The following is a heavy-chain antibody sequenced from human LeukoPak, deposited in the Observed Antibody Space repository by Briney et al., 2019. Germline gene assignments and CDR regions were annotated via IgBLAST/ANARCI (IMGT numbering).Heavy chain of an antibody. D-gene: IGHD3-22*01. V-gene: IGHV1-2*06. CDR1: GYTLTGYY. Sequence: GASVKVSCKASGYTLTGYYMHWVRQAPGQGLEWMGRINPNSGGTNYAQKFQGRVTMTRDTSISTANMELSRLRSDDTAVYYCARVYYDSSGYASWGQGTLVTVSS. CDR2: INPNSGGT. J-gene: IGHJ5*02. CDR3: ARVYYDSSGYAS.